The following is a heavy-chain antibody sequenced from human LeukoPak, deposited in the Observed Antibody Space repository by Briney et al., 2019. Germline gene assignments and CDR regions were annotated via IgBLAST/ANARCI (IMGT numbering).Heavy chain of an antibody. Sequence: ASVKVSXKASGYTFTDYFMHWVRQAPGQGLEWMGWINPNSGGTNFAQNFQGRVTITTDTSINTAYMELSRLTSDDTAVYYCARDRYCSGGSCQGNLQYWGQGTLVPVSS. CDR3: ARDRYCSGGSCQGNLQY. D-gene: IGHD2-15*01. CDR1: GYTFTDYF. J-gene: IGHJ1*01. V-gene: IGHV1-2*02. CDR2: INPNSGGT.